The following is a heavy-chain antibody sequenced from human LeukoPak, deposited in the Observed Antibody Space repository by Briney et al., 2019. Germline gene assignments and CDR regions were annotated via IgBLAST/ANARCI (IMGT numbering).Heavy chain of an antibody. D-gene: IGHD4-11*01. CDR3: ASGKLPNYRGFDY. J-gene: IGHJ4*02. CDR1: GYSFTSYW. Sequence: GESLKISCKGSGYSFTSYWIGWVRQMPGKVLEWMGIIYPGDSNTIYSPSFQGQVPISADKSISTASLQLSSLQASDTAMYYCASGKLPNYRGFDYWGQGTLVAVSS. V-gene: IGHV5-51*01. CDR2: IYPGDSNT.